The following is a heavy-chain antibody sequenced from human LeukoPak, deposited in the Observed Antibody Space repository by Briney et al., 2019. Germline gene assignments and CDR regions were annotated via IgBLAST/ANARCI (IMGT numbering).Heavy chain of an antibody. CDR2: MNPNSGNT. J-gene: IGHJ4*02. D-gene: IGHD5-18*01. CDR3: ASSGYSYGYFDY. Sequence: ASVKVSCKASGYTFTSYDINWVRQATGQGLEWMGWMNPNSGNTGYAQNFQGRVTMTRNTSISTAYMELSSLRSEDTAVYYCASSGYSYGYFDYWGQGTLVTVSS. V-gene: IGHV1-8*01. CDR1: GYTFTSYD.